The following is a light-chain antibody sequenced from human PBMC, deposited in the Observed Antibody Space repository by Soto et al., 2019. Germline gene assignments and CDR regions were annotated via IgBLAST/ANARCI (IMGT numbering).Light chain of an antibody. CDR1: QGISNY. Sequence: DIPMTQSPASLSASVGDRGTITCRASQGISNYLAWYQQKPGKVPKLLIYAASTLQSGVPSRFSGSGSGTDFTLTISSLQPEDVATYYCQKYNSAPRTFGQGTKVEIK. CDR3: QKYNSAPRT. V-gene: IGKV1-27*01. CDR2: AAS. J-gene: IGKJ1*01.